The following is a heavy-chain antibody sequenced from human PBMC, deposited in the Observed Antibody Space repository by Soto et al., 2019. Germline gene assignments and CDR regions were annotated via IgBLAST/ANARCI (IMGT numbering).Heavy chain of an antibody. CDR1: GFTFSSYA. CDR3: AKDRRIVVVIMDY. Sequence: EVQLLESGGGLVQPGGSLRLSCAASGFTFSSYAMSWVRQAPGKGLEWVSAISGSGGSTYYADSVQGRFTISRDNSKNTRYLQMNSLKAEDTAVYYCAKDRRIVVVIMDYWGQGTLVTVSS. J-gene: IGHJ4*02. CDR2: ISGSGGST. V-gene: IGHV3-23*01. D-gene: IGHD3-22*01.